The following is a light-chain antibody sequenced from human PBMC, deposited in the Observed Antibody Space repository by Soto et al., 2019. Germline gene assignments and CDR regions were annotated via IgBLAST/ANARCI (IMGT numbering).Light chain of an antibody. Sequence: QSVLTLPPSVSGAPGQRVIVSFTGSKSTIGTGYDVHWYQQLPGTAPKLLIYGNHNRPSGVPDRFSGSKSGNSASLAITGIQAEDEADYYCHSYDSSPSAVVFGGGHKVTVL. J-gene: IGLJ2*01. CDR2: GNH. V-gene: IGLV1-40*01. CDR1: KSTIGTGYD. CDR3: HSYDSSPSAVV.